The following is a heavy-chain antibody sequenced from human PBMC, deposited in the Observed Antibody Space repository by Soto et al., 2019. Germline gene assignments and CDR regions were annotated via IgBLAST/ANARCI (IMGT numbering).Heavy chain of an antibody. V-gene: IGHV5-51*01. CDR2: IYPGDSDT. J-gene: IGHJ4*02. CDR3: ARQDGYALYYFDS. Sequence: PGESLKISCKGSVYSFNNYGIGWVRQMPGKGLEWMGIIYPGDSDTRYSPSFRGQVTISADKSISSAYLQWSSLKASDTAMYYCARQDGYALYYFDSWGQGTLVTVSS. CDR1: VYSFNNYG. D-gene: IGHD5-12*01.